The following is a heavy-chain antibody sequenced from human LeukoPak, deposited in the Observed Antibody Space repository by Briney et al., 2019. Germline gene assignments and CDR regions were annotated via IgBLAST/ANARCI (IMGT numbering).Heavy chain of an antibody. Sequence: GGSLRLSCAASGFTFDDYGMSWVRQAPGKGLEWVSGIDWNGGRTGYADSVRGRFTISRDNAKNSLYLQINSLRAEDTALYYCARDSYWLGGTIGAFDIWGQGTMVTVSS. D-gene: IGHD3-10*01. V-gene: IGHV3-20*04. CDR3: ARDSYWLGGTIGAFDI. CDR2: IDWNGGRT. J-gene: IGHJ3*02. CDR1: GFTFDDYG.